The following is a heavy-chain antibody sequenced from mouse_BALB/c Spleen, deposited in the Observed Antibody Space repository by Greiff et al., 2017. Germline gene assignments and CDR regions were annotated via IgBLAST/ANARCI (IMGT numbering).Heavy chain of an antibody. Sequence: VQLQESGAELMKPGASVKISCKATGYTFSSYWIEWVKQRPGHGLEWIGEILPGSGSTNYNEKFKGKATFTADTSSNTAYMQLSSLTSEDSAVYYCARVTTAKPFDYWGQGTTLTVSS. J-gene: IGHJ2*01. CDR2: ILPGSGST. V-gene: IGHV1-9*01. D-gene: IGHD1-2*01. CDR1: GYTFSSYW. CDR3: ARVTTAKPFDY.